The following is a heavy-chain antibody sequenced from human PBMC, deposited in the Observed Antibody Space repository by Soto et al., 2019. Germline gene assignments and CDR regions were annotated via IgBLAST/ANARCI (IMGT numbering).Heavy chain of an antibody. V-gene: IGHV1-18*01. D-gene: IGHD3-22*01. CDR3: VKDRDSKSGPSRDV. J-gene: IGHJ6*02. CDR1: GYTFTRNG. CDR2: ISPKSGNI. Sequence: ASVKVSCKTSGYTFTRNGISWVRQAPGQGLEWMGWISPKSGNIKYAQKFQGRVIMTTDTSTSTAYMELRSRRSDDTAVYDCVKDRDSKSGPSRDVWGRGTTVTV.